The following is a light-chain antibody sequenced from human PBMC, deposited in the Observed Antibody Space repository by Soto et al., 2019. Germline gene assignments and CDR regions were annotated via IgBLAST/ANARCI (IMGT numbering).Light chain of an antibody. CDR2: RNN. CDR3: ATWDDSLNGFYV. J-gene: IGLJ1*01. Sequence: SVLTQAPSASGTPGQVVTISCSGSTSNIGSNYVYWYQQLPGTAPKLLIYRNNQRPSGVPDRFSGSKSGTSASLAISGLRSDDEADYFCATWDDSLNGFYVFGTGTKVTAL. V-gene: IGLV1-47*01. CDR1: TSNIGSNY.